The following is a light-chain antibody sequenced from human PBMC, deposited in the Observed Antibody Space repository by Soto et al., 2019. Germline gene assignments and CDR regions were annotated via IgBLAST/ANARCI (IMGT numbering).Light chain of an antibody. CDR3: SSYTGGSTPVI. Sequence: QSLLTQPASVSGSPGQSITISCTGTSSDVGSYNYVSWYQQHPGKAPKLMISEVTNRPSGVSNRFSGSKSGNTASLTISGLQADDEADYYCSSYTGGSTPVIFGGGTKVTVL. CDR2: EVT. CDR1: SSDVGSYNY. J-gene: IGLJ2*01. V-gene: IGLV2-14*01.